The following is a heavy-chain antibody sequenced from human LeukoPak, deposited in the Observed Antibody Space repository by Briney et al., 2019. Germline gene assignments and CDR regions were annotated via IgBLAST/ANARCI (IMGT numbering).Heavy chain of an antibody. J-gene: IGHJ4*02. D-gene: IGHD6-6*01. CDR1: GFTFSSYS. V-gene: IGHV3-21*04. Sequence: GGSLRLSCAVSGFTFSSYSMNWVRQAPGKGLEWVSSISSSSSYIYYADSMKGLFTISRDNSKNMLYLQMNSLRAEDTAVYYCAKWKYSNSGIDDYWGQGTLVTVSS. CDR2: ISSSSSYI. CDR3: AKWKYSNSGIDDY.